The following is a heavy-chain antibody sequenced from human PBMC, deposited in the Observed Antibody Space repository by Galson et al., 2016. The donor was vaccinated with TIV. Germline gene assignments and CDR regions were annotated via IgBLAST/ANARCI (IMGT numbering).Heavy chain of an antibody. CDR1: GYTLTEYY. V-gene: IGHV1-46*01. D-gene: IGHD4-17*01. Sequence: SVKVSCKASGYTLTEYYLHWVRQAPGQGLEWMGIIEPRGGTTAFAQKFQGRVTMTRDTSTSTVHMELSSLRSDDTAVYYCASDSGDYVAPYHYYGMDVWGQGTKVTVSS. J-gene: IGHJ6*02. CDR2: IEPRGGTT. CDR3: ASDSGDYVAPYHYYGMDV.